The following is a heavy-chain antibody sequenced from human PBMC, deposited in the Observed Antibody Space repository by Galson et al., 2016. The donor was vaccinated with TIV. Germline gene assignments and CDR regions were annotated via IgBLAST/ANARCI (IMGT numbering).Heavy chain of an antibody. CDR1: GGTFSSYV. D-gene: IGHD5-18*01. J-gene: IGHJ6*02. CDR2: IIPMFGTA. CDR3: AKDRNTAFDTHYSYCCLNV. Sequence: SVKVSCKASGGTFSSYVIKWVRQAPGQGLEWMGEIIPMFGTANYAQKFQGRVTITADETTSTAYMELSSLRSEDTAVYYCAKDRNTAFDTHYSYCCLNVWGQGPRVIASS. V-gene: IGHV1-69*13.